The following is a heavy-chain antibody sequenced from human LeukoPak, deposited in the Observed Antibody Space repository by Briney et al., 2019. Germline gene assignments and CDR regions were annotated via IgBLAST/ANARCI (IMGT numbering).Heavy chain of an antibody. CDR1: GFTFSDYY. J-gene: IGHJ4*02. V-gene: IGHV3-11*01. Sequence: GGSLRLSCAASGFTFSDYYMSWIRQAPGKGLEWVSYISSSGITIKYADSVKGRFTISRDNAKNSLYLQVNSLRAEDTAVYYCAREYYYDSSDYWDPFDYWGQGTLVTVSS. D-gene: IGHD3-22*01. CDR3: AREYYYDSSDYWDPFDY. CDR2: ISSSGITI.